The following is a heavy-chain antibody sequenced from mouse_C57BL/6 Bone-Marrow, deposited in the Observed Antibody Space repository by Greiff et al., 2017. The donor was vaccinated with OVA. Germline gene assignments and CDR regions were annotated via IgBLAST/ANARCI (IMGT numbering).Heavy chain of an antibody. CDR2: INPYNGGT. Sequence: VQLQQSGPVLVKPGASVKMSCKASGYTFTDYYMNWVKQSHGKSLEWIGVINPYNGGTSYNQKFKGKATLTVDKPSSTAYMQLSSLTSEDSAVYYCAIDYYGSSYEGFFDYWGQGTTLTVSS. CDR1: GYTFTDYY. V-gene: IGHV1-19*01. D-gene: IGHD1-1*01. CDR3: AIDYYGSSYEGFFDY. J-gene: IGHJ2*01.